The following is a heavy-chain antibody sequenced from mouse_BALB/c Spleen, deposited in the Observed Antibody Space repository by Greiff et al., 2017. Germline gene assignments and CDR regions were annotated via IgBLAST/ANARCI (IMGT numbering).Heavy chain of an antibody. CDR2: IYPGSGST. Sequence: LQQPGSELVRPGASVKLSCKASGYTFTSYWMHWVKQRPGQGLEWIGNIYPGSGSTNYDEKFKSKATLTVDTSSSTAYMQLSSLTSEDSAVYYCTRGITAMDYWGQGTSVTVSS. CDR1: GYTFTSYW. D-gene: IGHD2-4*01. CDR3: TRGITAMDY. J-gene: IGHJ4*01. V-gene: IGHV1S22*01.